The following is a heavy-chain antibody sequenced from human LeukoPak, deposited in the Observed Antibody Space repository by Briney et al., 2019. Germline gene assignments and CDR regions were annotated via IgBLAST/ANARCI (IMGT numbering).Heavy chain of an antibody. CDR1: GFTFSSYW. CDR2: IKQDGSEK. Sequence: GGSLRLSCAASGFTFSSYWMSWVRQAPGKGLEWVANIKQDGSEKYYVDSVKGRFTISRDNAKNSLYLQMNSLRAEDTAVYYCAKTFDRKYYYYYYGMDVWGQGTTVTVS. D-gene: IGHD2-2*01. CDR3: AKTFDRKYYYYYYGMDV. J-gene: IGHJ6*02. V-gene: IGHV3-7*03.